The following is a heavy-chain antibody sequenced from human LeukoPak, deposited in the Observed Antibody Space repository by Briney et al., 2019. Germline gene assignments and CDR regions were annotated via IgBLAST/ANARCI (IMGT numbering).Heavy chain of an antibody. V-gene: IGHV3-23*01. D-gene: IGHD1-1*01. CDR1: GFIFSSYA. CDR3: AREGTGTIDY. Sequence: GGSLRLSCAASGFIFSSYAMIWVRQVPGKGLQWVSSISGSGANTYNVDSVKVRFTISRDNSKTTLYVQMNRLRDEDTAVYYCAREGTGTIDYWGQGTLVTVSS. J-gene: IGHJ4*02. CDR2: ISGSGANT.